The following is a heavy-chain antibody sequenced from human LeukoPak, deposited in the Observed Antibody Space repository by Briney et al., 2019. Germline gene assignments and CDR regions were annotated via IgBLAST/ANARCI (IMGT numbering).Heavy chain of an antibody. V-gene: IGHV3-23*01. CDR2: ISSTGGTT. D-gene: IGHD7-27*01. Sequence: GGSLRLSCAASGITFSSYGMSWVRQAPGKGLEWVSSISSTGGTTYYADSVKGRFTISRDNSKNTLYLQMNSLRAEDTAIYYCARDLSGGLTHRGAFDIWGQGTMVTVSS. CDR1: GITFSSYG. CDR3: ARDLSGGLTHRGAFDI. J-gene: IGHJ3*02.